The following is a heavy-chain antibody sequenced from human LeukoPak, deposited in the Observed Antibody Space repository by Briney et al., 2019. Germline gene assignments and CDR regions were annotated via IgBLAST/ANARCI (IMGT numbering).Heavy chain of an antibody. D-gene: IGHD6-13*01. V-gene: IGHV1-46*01. CDR3: ARDRAAAGTGLLFDY. CDR1: GYTFTSYY. J-gene: IGHJ4*02. CDR2: INPSGGST. Sequence: ASVKVFCKASGYTFTSYYMHWVRQAPGQGLEWMGIINPSGGSTSYAQKFQGRVTMTRDTSTSTVYMELSSLRSEDTAVYYCARDRAAAGTGLLFDYWGQGTLVTVSS.